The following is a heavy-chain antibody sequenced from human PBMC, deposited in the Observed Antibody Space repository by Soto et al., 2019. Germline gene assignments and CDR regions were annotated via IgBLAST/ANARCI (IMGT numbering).Heavy chain of an antibody. V-gene: IGHV3-48*02. Sequence: EVQLVESGGGLVQPGGSLRLSCAASGFTFSSYSMNWVRQAPGKGLEWVSYISSSSSTIYNADSVKGRFTISRDNAKNSLYLQMNSLRDEDTAVYYCARGGWDLPPYYYYYGMDVWGQGTTVTVSS. CDR1: GFTFSSYS. CDR2: ISSSSSTI. CDR3: ARGGWDLPPYYYYYGMDV. J-gene: IGHJ6*02. D-gene: IGHD1-26*01.